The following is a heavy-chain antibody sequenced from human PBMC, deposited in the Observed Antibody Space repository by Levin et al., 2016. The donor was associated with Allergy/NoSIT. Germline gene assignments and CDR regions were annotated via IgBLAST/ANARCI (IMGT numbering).Heavy chain of an antibody. D-gene: IGHD1-7*01. Sequence: VRQAPGKGLEWMGIIYPGDSDTRYSPSFQGQVTISADKSISTAYLQWSSLKASDTAMYYCARRYNWNYVGDYWGQGTLVTVSS. V-gene: IGHV5-51*01. CDR3: ARRYNWNYVGDY. CDR2: IYPGDSDT. J-gene: IGHJ4*02.